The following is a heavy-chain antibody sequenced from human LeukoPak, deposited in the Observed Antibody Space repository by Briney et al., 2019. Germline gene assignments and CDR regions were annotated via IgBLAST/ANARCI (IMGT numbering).Heavy chain of an antibody. Sequence: GASVKVSCKASGYTFTGYYMHWVRQAPGQGLEWRGWINPNSGGTNYAQKFKGRVTMTGATSISTAYMELSRLRSDDTAVSYCESDPWGTIFGVVPYYYMDFCHKTTTITVS. CDR3: ESDPWGTIFGVVPYYYMDF. J-gene: IGHJ6*03. CDR1: GYTFTGYY. V-gene: IGHV1-2*02. CDR2: INPNSGGT. D-gene: IGHD3-3*01.